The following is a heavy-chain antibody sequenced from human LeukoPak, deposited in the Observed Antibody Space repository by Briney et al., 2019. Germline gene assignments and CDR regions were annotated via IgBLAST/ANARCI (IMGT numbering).Heavy chain of an antibody. J-gene: IGHJ4*02. CDR3: ARGCGGSPGCYIIDN. CDR1: GFTFSSHG. D-gene: IGHD2-21*01. Sequence: PGGSLRLSCEASGFTFSSHGMHWVRQAPGKGLEWVGVIWNDGSDKYYVDSVKGRFTVSRDNSKNTLYLQMDSLRAEDTAVYYCARGCGGSPGCYIIDNWGQGTLVTVSP. CDR2: IWNDGSDK. V-gene: IGHV3-33*01.